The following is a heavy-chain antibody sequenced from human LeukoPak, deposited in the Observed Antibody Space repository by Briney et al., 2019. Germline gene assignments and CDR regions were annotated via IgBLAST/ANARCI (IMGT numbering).Heavy chain of an antibody. CDR2: INAGNGNT. J-gene: IGHJ4*02. V-gene: IGHV1-3*01. D-gene: IGHD3-22*01. CDR1: GYTFTSYY. CDR3: ARDWHDSSGLLPFDY. Sequence: ASVKVSCKASGYTFTSYYMHWVRQAPGQRLEWMGWINAGNGNTKYSQKFQGRVTITRDTSASTAYMELSSLRSEDTAVYYCARDWHDSSGLLPFDYWGREPWSPSPQ.